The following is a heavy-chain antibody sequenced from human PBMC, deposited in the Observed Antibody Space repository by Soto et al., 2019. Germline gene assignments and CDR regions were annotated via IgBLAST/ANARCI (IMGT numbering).Heavy chain of an antibody. CDR3: ARDGVGATTYFGYFDY. J-gene: IGHJ4*02. V-gene: IGHV3-33*01. D-gene: IGHD1-26*01. CDR2: IRHDGRNT. CDR1: GFSFGGYG. Sequence: QVQLVESGGGVVQPGRSLGLSCAASGFSFGGYGMHWLRQVPGKGLEGVGVIRHDGRNTYYADSVRGRFTITRDNSKNTVYLQKNSLIVEDTAVYYCARDGVGATTYFGYFDYWGQGTLITVSS.